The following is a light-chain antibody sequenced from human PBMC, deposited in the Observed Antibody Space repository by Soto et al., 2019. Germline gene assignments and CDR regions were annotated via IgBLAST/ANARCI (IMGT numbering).Light chain of an antibody. Sequence: QSALTQPASVSGSPGQSITISCAGTSSDIGTYNLVSWYQQHPGKVPKLLIYEGFRRPSGVSSRFSGSRSGNTASLTISGLQADDEADYYCCSYAGKSNVVFGGRTKPTVL. CDR2: EGF. CDR3: CSYAGKSNVV. J-gene: IGLJ2*01. V-gene: IGLV2-23*01. CDR1: SSDIGTYNL.